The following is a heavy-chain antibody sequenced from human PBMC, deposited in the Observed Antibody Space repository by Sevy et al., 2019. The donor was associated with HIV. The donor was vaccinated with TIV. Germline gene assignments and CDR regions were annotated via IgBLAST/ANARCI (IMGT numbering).Heavy chain of an antibody. CDR2: FDPEDGET. Sequence: ASVKVSCKVSGYTLTKLSMYWVRQAPGKGLEWMGTFDPEDGETIYAQKFQGRVTMTEDTSTDTAYMELSSLRSEDTAVYYCATTKDYYENSCDPFDYLGQGTLVTVSS. CDR3: ATTKDYYENSCDPFDY. J-gene: IGHJ4*02. V-gene: IGHV1-24*01. D-gene: IGHD3-22*01. CDR1: GYTLTKLS.